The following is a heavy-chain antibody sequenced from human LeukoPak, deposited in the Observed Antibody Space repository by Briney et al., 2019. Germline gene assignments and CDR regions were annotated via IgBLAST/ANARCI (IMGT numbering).Heavy chain of an antibody. CDR3: ARHVGYYYYMDV. J-gene: IGHJ6*03. Sequence: PSQTLSLTCTVSGGSISSGSYYWSWIRQPAGKGLEWIGRIYTSGSTNYNPSLKSRVTISVDTSKNQFSLKLSSVTAADTAVYYCARHVGYYYYMDVWGKGTAVTVSS. V-gene: IGHV4-61*02. CDR2: IYTSGST. CDR1: GGSISSGSYY.